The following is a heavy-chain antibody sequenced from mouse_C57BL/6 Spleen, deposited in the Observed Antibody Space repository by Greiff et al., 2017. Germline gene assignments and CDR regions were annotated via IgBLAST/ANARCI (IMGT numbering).Heavy chain of an antibody. CDR2: IYPSSGNT. Sequence: QVQLQQSGAELARPGASVKLSCKASGYTFTSYGISWVKQRTGQGLEWIGEIYPSSGNTYYNEKFKGKATLTADKSSSTAYMELRSLTSEDSAVYSCAPPGGSYGQFADWGQGTLVTVSA. CDR1: GYTFTSYG. J-gene: IGHJ3*01. CDR3: APPGGSYGQFAD. D-gene: IGHD1-1*02. V-gene: IGHV1-81*01.